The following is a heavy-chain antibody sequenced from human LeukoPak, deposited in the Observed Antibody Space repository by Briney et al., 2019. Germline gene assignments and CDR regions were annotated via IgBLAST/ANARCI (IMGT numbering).Heavy chain of an antibody. CDR1: GYSFTGHY. CDR3: ARNLWFGESSDAFDM. J-gene: IGHJ3*02. CDR2: INPKSGGT. V-gene: IGHV1-2*02. D-gene: IGHD3-10*01. Sequence: ASVKVSCKASGYSFTGHYMHWVRQAPGQGLEWMGWINPKSGGTNYTQKFQGRVTMTRDTSISTAYMDMSSLRSDDTAVYYCARNLWFGESSDAFDMWGQGTMVTVSS.